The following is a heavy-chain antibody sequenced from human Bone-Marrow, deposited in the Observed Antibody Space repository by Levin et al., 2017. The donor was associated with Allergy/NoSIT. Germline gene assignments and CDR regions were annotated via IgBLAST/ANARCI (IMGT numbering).Heavy chain of an antibody. V-gene: IGHV1-69*06. CDR1: GGTFSSYA. J-gene: IGHJ6*02. CDR2: IIPIFGTA. D-gene: IGHD5-18*01. CDR3: ARDLLDTAMGRKHPYYDYGMDG. Sequence: GGSLRLSCKASGGTFSSYAISWVRQAPGQGLEWMGGIIPIFGTANYAQKFQGRVTITADKSTSTAYMELSSLRSEDTAVYYCARDLLDTAMGRKHPYYDYGMDGWGQGTTVTVSS.